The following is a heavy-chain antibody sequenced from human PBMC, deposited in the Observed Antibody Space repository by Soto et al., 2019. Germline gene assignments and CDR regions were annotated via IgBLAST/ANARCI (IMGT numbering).Heavy chain of an antibody. J-gene: IGHJ4*02. CDR3: AKDWAGYSSGLFFDY. V-gene: IGHV3-30*18. Sequence: SLRLSCAASGFTFSSYGMHWVRQAPGKGLEWVAVISYDGSNKYYADSVKGRFTISRDNSKNTLYLQMNSLRAEDTAVYYCAKDWAGYSSGLFFDYWGQGTLVTVSS. D-gene: IGHD6-19*01. CDR1: GFTFSSYG. CDR2: ISYDGSNK.